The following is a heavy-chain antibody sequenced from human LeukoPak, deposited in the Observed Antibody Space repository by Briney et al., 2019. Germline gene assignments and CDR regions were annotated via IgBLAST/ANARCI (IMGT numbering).Heavy chain of an antibody. Sequence: SETLSLTCAVYGGSFSGYYWSWIRQPPGKGLEWIGEINHSGSTNYNPSLTSRVTISVDTSKNQFSLKLSSVTAAATAVYYCARGPRQWLPRGWFDPWGQGTLVTVSS. V-gene: IGHV4-34*01. CDR2: INHSGST. CDR1: GGSFSGYY. CDR3: ARGPRQWLPRGWFDP. D-gene: IGHD6-19*01. J-gene: IGHJ5*02.